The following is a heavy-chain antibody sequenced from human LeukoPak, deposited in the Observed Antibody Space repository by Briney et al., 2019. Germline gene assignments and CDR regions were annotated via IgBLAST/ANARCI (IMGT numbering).Heavy chain of an antibody. J-gene: IGHJ5*02. D-gene: IGHD6-19*01. Sequence: GGSLRLSCGASGFTFSAYNMVWVRQPPGRGLEWLSFISSSISTIYYADSVKGRFTISRDNARNSLYLQMTSLRDEDTAVYHCARDRQQWLVRNWFDPWGQGTLVTVSS. CDR2: ISSSISTI. CDR1: GFTFSAYN. V-gene: IGHV3-48*02. CDR3: ARDRQQWLVRNWFDP.